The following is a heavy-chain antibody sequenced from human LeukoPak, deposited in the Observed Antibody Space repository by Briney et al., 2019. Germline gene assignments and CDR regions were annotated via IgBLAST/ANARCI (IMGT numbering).Heavy chain of an antibody. CDR1: GFTFSSYA. CDR3: AKGDFWSGYSPDYYYGMDV. D-gene: IGHD3-3*01. CDR2: ISGSGGST. Sequence: GGSLRLSCAASGFTFSSYAMSWVRQAPGKGLEWVSAISGSGGSTYYADSVKGRFTISRDNSKNTLYLQMNSLRAEDTAVYYCAKGDFWSGYSPDYYYGMDVWGQGTTVTVSS. J-gene: IGHJ6*02. V-gene: IGHV3-23*01.